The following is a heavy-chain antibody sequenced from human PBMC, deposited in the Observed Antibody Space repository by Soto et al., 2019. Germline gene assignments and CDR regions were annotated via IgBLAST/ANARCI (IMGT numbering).Heavy chain of an antibody. CDR2: ISGSGGTT. J-gene: IGHJ4*02. V-gene: IGHV3-23*01. CDR3: AKDRPSRNSVYDFDADY. CDR1: GFTFSSYA. D-gene: IGHD5-12*01. Sequence: GGSLRLSCAASGFTFSSYAKSWVRQAPGQGLEWVSLISGSGGTTYYADSVKGRFTVSRDNSKNTLYLQVNSLRAEDTAVYYCAKDRPSRNSVYDFDADYWGQGTMVTVYS.